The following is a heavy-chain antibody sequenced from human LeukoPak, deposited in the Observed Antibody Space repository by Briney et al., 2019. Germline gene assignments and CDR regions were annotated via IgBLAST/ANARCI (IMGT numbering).Heavy chain of an antibody. V-gene: IGHV3-23*01. Sequence: GRSLRLSCAASGFTFSSYAMSWVRQAPGKGLEWVSAISGSGGSTYYADSVKGRFTISRDNSKNTLYLQMNSLRAEDTAVYYCAKEGGSSSGWYEYYFDYWGQGTLVTVSS. CDR1: GFTFSSYA. CDR2: ISGSGGST. J-gene: IGHJ4*02. D-gene: IGHD6-19*01. CDR3: AKEGGSSSGWYEYYFDY.